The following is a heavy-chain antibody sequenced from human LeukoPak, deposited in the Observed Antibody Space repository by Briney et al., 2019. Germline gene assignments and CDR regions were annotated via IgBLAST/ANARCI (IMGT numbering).Heavy chain of an antibody. J-gene: IGHJ4*02. D-gene: IGHD3-22*01. Sequence: PGGSLRLSCAASGFTFSSYGMHWVRQAPGKGLEWVAFISFDGSNKYYADSMKGRFTISRDNSKNTLYLQINSLRAEDTAVYYCAKGRQDYYDSSGEVDYWGQGTLVTVSS. CDR1: GFTFSSYG. CDR3: AKGRQDYYDSSGEVDY. CDR2: ISFDGSNK. V-gene: IGHV3-30*02.